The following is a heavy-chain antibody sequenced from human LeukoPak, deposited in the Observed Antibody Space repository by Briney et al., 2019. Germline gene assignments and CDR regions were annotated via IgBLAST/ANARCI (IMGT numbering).Heavy chain of an antibody. CDR3: AQSRFASGSYSPFNY. Sequence: SGPTLVNPTQTLTLTCTFSGFSLSTSGVGVAWIRQPPVKALEWLALFYWDDDKRYSPSVKSRLTIAKDTSKNQVVLTMTNMDPVDTATYYCAQSRFASGSYSPFNYWGQGTLVTVSS. J-gene: IGHJ4*02. D-gene: IGHD3-10*01. V-gene: IGHV2-5*02. CDR1: GFSLSTSGVG. CDR2: FYWDDDK.